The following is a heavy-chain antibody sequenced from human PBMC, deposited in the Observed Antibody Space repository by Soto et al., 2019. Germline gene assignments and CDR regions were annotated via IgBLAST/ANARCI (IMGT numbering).Heavy chain of an antibody. J-gene: IGHJ4*02. CDR3: GRGSSWTKVKY. Sequence: SVKVSCKASGGTVSNSAISWLRQAPGQGLEWMGGIIPIFGPATYSQKFQDRVTITADESTGTGYVELSSLTSEDTAVYFCGRGSSWTKVKYWGQGTLVTVSS. CDR1: GGTVSNSA. D-gene: IGHD6-13*01. CDR2: IIPIFGPA. V-gene: IGHV1-69*13.